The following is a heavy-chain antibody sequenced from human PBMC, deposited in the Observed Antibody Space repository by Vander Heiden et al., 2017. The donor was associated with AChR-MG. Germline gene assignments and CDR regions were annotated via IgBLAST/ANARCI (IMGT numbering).Heavy chain of an antibody. CDR3: ARMHSNCFDP. V-gene: IGHV3-9*01. CDR1: GFTFDEYA. Sequence: EVKLVESGGGLVQPGGSLRLSCAAPGFTFDEYAMHWVRQAPGKGLEWVSVVSWNSDSIDYADSVKGRFTISRDNAKNSLYLQMNSLRAEDTALYYCARMHSNCFDPWGQGTLVTVSS. J-gene: IGHJ5*02. CDR2: VSWNSDSI. D-gene: IGHD4-4*01.